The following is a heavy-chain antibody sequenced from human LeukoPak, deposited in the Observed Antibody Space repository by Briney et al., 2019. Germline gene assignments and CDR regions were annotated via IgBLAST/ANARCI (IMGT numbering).Heavy chain of an antibody. Sequence: GGSLRLSCAASGFPFSSYSMNWVRQAPGKGLEWISYISSSSSYIYYADSVKGRFTISRDNAKNSLYLQMNSLRAEDTAVYYCAKDRWVLHYYYYGMDVWGQGTTVTVSS. J-gene: IGHJ6*02. V-gene: IGHV3-21*05. CDR2: ISSSSSYI. CDR1: GFPFSSYS. D-gene: IGHD4-23*01. CDR3: AKDRWVLHYYYYGMDV.